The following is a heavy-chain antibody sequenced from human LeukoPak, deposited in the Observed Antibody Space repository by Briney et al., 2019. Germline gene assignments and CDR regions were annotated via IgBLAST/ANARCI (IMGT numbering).Heavy chain of an antibody. V-gene: IGHV3-9*01. CDR1: GFTFEDSA. Sequence: GGSLRLSCAASGFTFEDSAMHWVRQTPGKGLEWVSGISWNSRSIGYADSVKGRFTISRDNAKNSLYLQMNSLRAEDTALYYCVKDEGPWLGELGTYFDYWGQGTLVTVSS. CDR3: VKDEGPWLGELGTYFDY. D-gene: IGHD3-10*01. J-gene: IGHJ4*02. CDR2: ISWNSRSI.